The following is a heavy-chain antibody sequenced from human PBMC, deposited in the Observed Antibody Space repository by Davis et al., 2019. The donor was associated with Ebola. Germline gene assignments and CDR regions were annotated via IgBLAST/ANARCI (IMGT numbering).Heavy chain of an antibody. V-gene: IGHV4-59*03. CDR2: IYYTGSA. CDR3: SERGSSV. Sequence: PSETLSLTCTLSGVSISRHYWSWIRQPPGKRLEWIGSIYYTGSAYYNSSLASRATISVDTSKNQFSLKLTSVTAADTAMYYCSERGSSVWGQGTLVTVSS. J-gene: IGHJ4*02. D-gene: IGHD3-10*01. CDR1: GVSISRHY.